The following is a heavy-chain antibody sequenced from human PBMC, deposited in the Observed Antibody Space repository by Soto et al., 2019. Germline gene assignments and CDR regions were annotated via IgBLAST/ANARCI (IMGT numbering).Heavy chain of an antibody. V-gene: IGHV3-74*01. D-gene: IGHD2-15*01. Sequence: EVQLVESGGGLVQPGGSLRLSCAASGFTFSSYWMHWVRQAPGKGLVWVSRINSDGSSTSYADSVKGRFTISRDNAKNTLYLQMKSLRAEDTGVYYCVRTSLVVAAATREDYWGQGTLVTVSS. CDR2: INSDGSST. CDR1: GFTFSSYW. CDR3: VRTSLVVAAATREDY. J-gene: IGHJ4*02.